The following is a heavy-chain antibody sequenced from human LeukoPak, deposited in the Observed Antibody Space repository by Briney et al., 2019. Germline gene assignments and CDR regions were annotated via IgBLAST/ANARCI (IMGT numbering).Heavy chain of an antibody. J-gene: IGHJ4*02. CDR3: TRDRGAYNLYDY. V-gene: IGHV3-49*03. D-gene: IGHD1-1*01. Sequence: GGSLRLSCTASGFTFGDYAMSWIGQAPGKGLEWVGFIRSKAYGETADYAASVKGRFTISRDDSKAIACLQMNSLKTEDTAVYHCTRDRGAYNLYDYWGQGTLVTVSS. CDR1: GFTFGDYA. CDR2: IRSKAYGETA.